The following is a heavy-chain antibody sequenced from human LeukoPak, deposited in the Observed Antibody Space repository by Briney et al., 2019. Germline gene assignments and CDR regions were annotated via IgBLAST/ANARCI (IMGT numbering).Heavy chain of an antibody. Sequence: GGSLRLSCAASESTLSSYSMNSVRQAAGKELEWVSYISSSGNSKSYADPVKGRFTISRDNTKNSLYIQMNGLRAEDTAVYYCARAKSSGYLAFGYWGQGILVTVST. CDR3: ARAKSSGYLAFGY. CDR2: ISSSGNSK. CDR1: ESTLSSYS. V-gene: IGHV3-48*01. J-gene: IGHJ4*02. D-gene: IGHD3-22*01.